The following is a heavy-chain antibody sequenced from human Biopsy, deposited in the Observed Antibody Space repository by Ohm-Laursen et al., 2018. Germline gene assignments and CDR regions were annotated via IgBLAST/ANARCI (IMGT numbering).Heavy chain of an antibody. CDR3: ARTPRDSFWSGSYKRGLWFDP. V-gene: IGHV4-59*07. J-gene: IGHJ5*02. CDR1: GGSIISYY. Sequence: SDTLSLTCSVSGGSIISYYWTWIRQPPGKGQEWIGHVYNGGITNYNPSLKSRVTISKDTSKNQFSLQVNSVTAADTAVYYCARTPRDSFWSGSYKRGLWFDPWGQGTLVIVSS. D-gene: IGHD3-3*01. CDR2: VYNGGIT.